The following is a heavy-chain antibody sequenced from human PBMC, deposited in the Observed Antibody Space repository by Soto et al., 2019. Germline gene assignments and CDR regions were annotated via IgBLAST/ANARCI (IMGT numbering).Heavy chain of an antibody. Sequence: QVQLQQWGAGLLKPSETLSLTCAVYGGSFSGYYWSWSRQPPGKWLEWIGEINHSGSTNYNPSLKSRVTISVDTSKNQFSLKLSSVTAADTAVYYCARGPSAAAEPDYWGQGTLVTVSS. CDR2: INHSGST. V-gene: IGHV4-34*01. D-gene: IGHD6-13*01. CDR3: ARGPSAAAEPDY. CDR1: GGSFSGYY. J-gene: IGHJ4*02.